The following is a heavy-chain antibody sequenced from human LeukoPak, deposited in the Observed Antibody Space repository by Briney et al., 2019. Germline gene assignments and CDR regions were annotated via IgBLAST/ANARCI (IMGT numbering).Heavy chain of an antibody. Sequence: GSLRLSCAASGFTFSDYYMSWIRQAPGKGLEWVSYIISSGSTIYYADSVKGRFTISRDNAKNSLYLQMNSLRAEDTAVYYCARILRYCSGGSCSNDAFDIWGQGTMVTVSS. J-gene: IGHJ3*02. CDR3: ARILRYCSGGSCSNDAFDI. CDR1: GFTFSDYY. D-gene: IGHD2-15*01. CDR2: IISSGSTI. V-gene: IGHV3-11*01.